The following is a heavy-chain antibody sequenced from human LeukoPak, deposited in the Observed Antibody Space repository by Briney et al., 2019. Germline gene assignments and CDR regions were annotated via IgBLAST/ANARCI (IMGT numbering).Heavy chain of an antibody. V-gene: IGHV6-1*01. CDR1: GDSVSSNSAA. CDR2: TYYRSKWYT. J-gene: IGHJ4*02. D-gene: IGHD5-18*01. Sequence: KSSQTLSLTCAISGDSVSSNSAAWHWIRQSPSRGLEWLGRTYYRSKWYTNYAVSVRSRITINPDTSKNRISLQLNSVTPDDTAVYYCSRSPDTAMVNWGQGTLVTVSS. CDR3: SRSPDTAMVN.